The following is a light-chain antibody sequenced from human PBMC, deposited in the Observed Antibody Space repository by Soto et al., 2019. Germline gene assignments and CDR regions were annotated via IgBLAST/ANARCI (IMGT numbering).Light chain of an antibody. J-gene: IGKJ3*01. CDR2: AAS. Sequence: DIQMTQSPSSLSASVRDRVTITCRASQSIRTNLNWYQQKPGKAPSLLIYAASSLQNGVPSRFSGSGSGTDFTLTISSLQPEDSATYYCQQGDGSLRIFTFGPGTRVD. CDR3: QQGDGSLRIFT. V-gene: IGKV1-39*01. CDR1: QSIRTN.